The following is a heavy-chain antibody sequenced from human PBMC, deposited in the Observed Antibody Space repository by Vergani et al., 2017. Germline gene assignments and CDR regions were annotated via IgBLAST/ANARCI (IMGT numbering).Heavy chain of an antibody. D-gene: IGHD1-14*01. CDR2: INLNNGDT. J-gene: IGHJ4*02. CDR1: GNRFTAYS. V-gene: IGHV1-2*06. CDR3: ATNDRARQPPGGY. Sequence: QVQLVQSGAEVKRPGASVKVSCKASGNRFTAYSMHWVREAPGQGLEWMGRINLNNGDTQYAPKFQGRVTMTRDTSTSTGYMELNSLRSGDTAVYYCATNDRARQPPGGYWGQGSLVTVSS.